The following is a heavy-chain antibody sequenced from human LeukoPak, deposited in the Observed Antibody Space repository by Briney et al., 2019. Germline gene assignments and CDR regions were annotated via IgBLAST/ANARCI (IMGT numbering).Heavy chain of an antibody. D-gene: IGHD3-10*01. CDR2: IIPIFGTT. Sequence: GASVKESCKASGGTFSSYAISWVRQAPGHGLEWMGVIIPIFGTTNYAQKFQGRVTITADKSTSTSYMELSSLRSDDTAVYYCASPQRGSGSYYADYWGQGTLVTVSS. V-gene: IGHV1-69*06. CDR3: ASPQRGSGSYYADY. J-gene: IGHJ4*02. CDR1: GGTFSSYA.